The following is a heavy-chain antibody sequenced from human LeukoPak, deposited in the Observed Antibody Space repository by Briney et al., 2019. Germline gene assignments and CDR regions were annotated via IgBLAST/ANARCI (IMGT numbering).Heavy chain of an antibody. CDR1: GFTFSGSA. D-gene: IGHD3-10*01. V-gene: IGHV3-73*01. CDR3: TYTYYYGSGSRGTADY. CDR2: IRSEANSYAT. Sequence: PGGSLRLSCAASGFTFSGSAMHWVRQASGKGLEWVGRIRSEANSYATAYAASVKGRFTISRDDSKNTAYLQMNSLKTEDTAVYYCTYTYYYGSGSRGTADYWGQGTLVTVSS. J-gene: IGHJ4*02.